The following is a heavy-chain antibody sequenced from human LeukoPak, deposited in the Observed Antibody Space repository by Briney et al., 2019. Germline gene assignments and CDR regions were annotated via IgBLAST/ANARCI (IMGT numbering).Heavy chain of an antibody. CDR1: GGSISSYY. CDR3: AIMDPDDSSGAYYFDY. V-gene: IGHV4-59*01. J-gene: IGHJ4*02. CDR2: IYYSGST. D-gene: IGHD6-19*01. Sequence: SSETLSLTCTVSGGSISSYYWSWIRQPPGKGLKWIGYIYYSGSTNYNPSLKSRVTISVDTSKNQFSLKLSSVTAADTAVYYCAIMDPDDSSGAYYFDYWGQGTLVTVSS.